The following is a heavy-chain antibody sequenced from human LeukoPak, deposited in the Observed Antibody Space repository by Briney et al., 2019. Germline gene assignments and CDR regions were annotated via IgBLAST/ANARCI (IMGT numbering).Heavy chain of an antibody. J-gene: IGHJ4*01. CDR2: INSDGSST. D-gene: IGHD3-10*01. CDR1: GFTFSSYW. CDR3: TRLSAMLRGPEPIYYFDS. V-gene: IGHV3-74*01. Sequence: PGGSLRPSCAASGFTFSSYWMHWVRQAPGKGLVWVSRINSDGSSTSYADSVKGRFTISRDNAKNTLYLQMNSLRVEDTAMYYCTRLSAMLRGPEPIYYFDSWGQGTLVTVSS.